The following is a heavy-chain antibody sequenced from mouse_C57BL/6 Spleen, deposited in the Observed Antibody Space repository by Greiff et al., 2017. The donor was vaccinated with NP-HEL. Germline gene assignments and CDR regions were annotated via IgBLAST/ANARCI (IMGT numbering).Heavy chain of an antibody. V-gene: IGHV1-18*01. J-gene: IGHJ4*01. CDR1: GYTFTDYN. CDR2: INPNNGGT. Sequence: EVQLQQSGPELVKPGASVKIPCKASGYTFTDYNMDWVKQSHGKSLEWIGDINPNNGGTIYNQKFKGKATLTVDKSSSTAYMELRSLTSEDTAVYYCARYHYYGSRYYAMDYWGQRTSVTVSS. CDR3: ARYHYYGSRYYAMDY. D-gene: IGHD1-1*01.